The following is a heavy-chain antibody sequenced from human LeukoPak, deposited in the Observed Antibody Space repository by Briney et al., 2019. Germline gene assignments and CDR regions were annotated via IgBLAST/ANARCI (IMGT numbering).Heavy chain of an antibody. Sequence: PSETLSMNCSVPDGSISYYYCSSIQKPPLTCLDSIGYICHSGRTNYTPSLKSRVTISLDTSKNQFSLKLSSVIAADTAVYYCARSTSNIYNWNDFYVDYWGQGTLVTVSS. D-gene: IGHD1-20*01. CDR3: ARSTSNIYNWNDFYVDY. CDR2: ICHSGRT. V-gene: IGHV4-59*01. CDR1: DGSISYYY. J-gene: IGHJ4*02.